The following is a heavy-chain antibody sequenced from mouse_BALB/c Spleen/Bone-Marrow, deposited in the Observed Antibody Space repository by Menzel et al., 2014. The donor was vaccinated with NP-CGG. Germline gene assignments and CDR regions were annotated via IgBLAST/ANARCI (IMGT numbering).Heavy chain of an antibody. CDR1: GFNIKDIY. CDR3: ARYGNGLMDY. J-gene: IGHJ4*01. V-gene: IGHV14-3*02. D-gene: IGHD2-1*01. CDR2: IYPANGDT. Sequence: VQLQQPGAELVKPGASVKLSCTASGFNIKDIYMHWVKQRPEQGLEWIGRIYPANGDTKYDPKFQGKVTITADTSSNTAYLQLSSLTSEDTAVYYCARYGNGLMDYWGQGTSVTVSS.